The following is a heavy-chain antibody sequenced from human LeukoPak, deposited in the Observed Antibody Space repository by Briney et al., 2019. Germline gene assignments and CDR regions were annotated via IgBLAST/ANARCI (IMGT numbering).Heavy chain of an antibody. CDR2: ISYDGSNK. V-gene: IGHV3-30-3*01. J-gene: IGHJ1*01. Sequence: GRSLRLSCAASGFTFSSYAMHWVRQAPGKGLEWVAVISYDGSNKYYADSVKGRFTISRDNSKNTLYLEMNSLRAEDTAVYYCARAHRGTSGSYLSFEHWGQGTLVTVSS. CDR3: ARAHRGTSGSYLSFEH. CDR1: GFTFSSYA. D-gene: IGHD1-26*01.